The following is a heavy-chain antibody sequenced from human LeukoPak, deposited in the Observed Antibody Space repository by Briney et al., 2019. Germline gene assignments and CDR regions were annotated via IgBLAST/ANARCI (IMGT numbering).Heavy chain of an antibody. J-gene: IGHJ6*02. CDR3: ARDHTLRYFDWLSSYYYYGMDV. CDR1: GYTFTGYY. V-gene: IGHV1-2*02. Sequence: ASVTVSCKASGYTFTGYYMHWVRQAPGQGLEWMGWINPNSGGTNYAQKFQGRVTMTRDTSISTAYMELSRLRSDDTAVYYCARDHTLRYFDWLSSYYYYGMDVWGQGTTVTVSS. D-gene: IGHD3-9*01. CDR2: INPNSGGT.